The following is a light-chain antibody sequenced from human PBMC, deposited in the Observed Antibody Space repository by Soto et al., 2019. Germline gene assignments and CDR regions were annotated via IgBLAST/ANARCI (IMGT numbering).Light chain of an antibody. V-gene: IGKV3-15*01. CDR2: GAS. CDR3: QHYNNWLSWT. CDR1: QSVGNN. Sequence: EIVMTQSPATLSVSQGDRATLSCRASQSVGNNLAWYQQKPGQPPRLLIYGASTRATGIPARFSGSGSGTEFTLTISSLQSEDFAVYYSQHYNNWLSWTFGQGTKVDVK. J-gene: IGKJ1*01.